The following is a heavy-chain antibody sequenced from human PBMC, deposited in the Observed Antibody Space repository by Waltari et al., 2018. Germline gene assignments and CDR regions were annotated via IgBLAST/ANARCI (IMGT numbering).Heavy chain of an antibody. CDR1: GYTFTSYY. D-gene: IGHD2-2*02. Sequence: QVQLVQSGAEVKKPGASVKVSCKASGYTFTSYYMHWVRSAPGHGLEVEGIINPSGGSTSYAQKCQSRVTMNRDTATSTVYMELSSLRSEDTAVYYCARDAVVVVPAAIGGYYYYYGMDVWGQGTTVTVSS. V-gene: IGHV1-46*01. CDR3: ARDAVVVVPAAIGGYYYYYGMDV. CDR2: INPSGGST. J-gene: IGHJ6*02.